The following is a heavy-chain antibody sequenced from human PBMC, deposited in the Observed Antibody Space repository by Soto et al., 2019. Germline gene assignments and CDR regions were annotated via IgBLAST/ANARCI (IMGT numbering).Heavy chain of an antibody. CDR3: ARGGVSTRTFDY. V-gene: IGHV5-51*01. CDR2: IYPSGSDT. D-gene: IGHD3-3*01. Sequence: GESLKISCKGSGYNFAGYWIAWVRQMPGKGLELMGIIYPSGSDTRYRPSFQGQVTISADKSISPAYLQWSSLRASDTAMYYCARGGVSTRTFDYWGQGTPVTVSS. CDR1: GYNFAGYW. J-gene: IGHJ4*02.